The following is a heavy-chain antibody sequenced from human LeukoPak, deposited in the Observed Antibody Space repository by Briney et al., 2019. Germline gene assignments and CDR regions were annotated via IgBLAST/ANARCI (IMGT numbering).Heavy chain of an antibody. J-gene: IGHJ4*02. CDR2: INSDGSST. Sequence: GGSLRLSCAASGFTFSSYWMHWVRQAPGKGLVWVSRINSDGSSTSYADSVKGRFTISRDNAKNTLYLQMNSLRAGDTAVYYCARVISDWSVDYWGQGTLVTVSS. V-gene: IGHV3-74*01. CDR3: ARVISDWSVDY. CDR1: GFTFSSYW. D-gene: IGHD3-9*01.